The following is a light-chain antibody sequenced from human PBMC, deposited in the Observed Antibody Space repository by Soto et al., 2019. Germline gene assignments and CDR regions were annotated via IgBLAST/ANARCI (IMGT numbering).Light chain of an antibody. J-gene: IGKJ1*01. CDR3: QQYNNWPRT. V-gene: IGKV3-15*01. CDR2: GAS. Sequence: IVFTQSPGTVSLSPGGRATLSCRASQNVYNNYFAWFQQKPGQAPRLLIYGASTRATGIPARFSGSGSGTEFTLTISSLQSEDFAVYYCQQYNNWPRTFGQGTKVDIK. CDR1: QNVYNNY.